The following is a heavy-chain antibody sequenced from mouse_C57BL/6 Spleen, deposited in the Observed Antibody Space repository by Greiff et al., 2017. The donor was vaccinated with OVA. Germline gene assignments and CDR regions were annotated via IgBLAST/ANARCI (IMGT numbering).Heavy chain of an antibody. J-gene: IGHJ4*01. Sequence: QVQLQQSGAELVRPGASVTLSCKASGYTFTDYEMHWVKQTPVHGLEWIGAIDPETGGTAYNQKFKGKAILTADKSSSTAYMELRSLTSEDSAVYYCTRGYGSSEGYAMDYWGQGTSVTVSS. CDR3: TRGYGSSEGYAMDY. CDR1: GYTFTDYE. D-gene: IGHD1-1*01. V-gene: IGHV1-15*01. CDR2: IDPETGGT.